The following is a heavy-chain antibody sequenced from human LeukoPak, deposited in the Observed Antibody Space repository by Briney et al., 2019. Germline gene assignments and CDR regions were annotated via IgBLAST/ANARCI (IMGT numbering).Heavy chain of an antibody. CDR3: AKDHHSSGWYYFDY. CDR2: ISYDGSDN. CDR1: GFTFSSYG. V-gene: IGHV3-30*18. D-gene: IGHD6-19*01. J-gene: IGHJ4*02. Sequence: GGSLRLSCVASGFTFSSYGMHWVRQAPGKGLEWVAVISYDGSDNYYADSLKGRFTISRDNSMNTLYQQMNSLRAEDTAVYYCAKDHHSSGWYYFDYWGQGTLVTVSS.